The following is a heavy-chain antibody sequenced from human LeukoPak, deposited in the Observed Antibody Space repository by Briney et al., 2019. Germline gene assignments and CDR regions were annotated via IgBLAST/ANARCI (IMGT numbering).Heavy chain of an antibody. J-gene: IGHJ4*02. CDR3: ARGGASSKFFDY. V-gene: IGHV4-59*01. D-gene: IGHD6-6*01. CDR2: IYYSGST. Sequence: KPSETLSLTCAVYGGSFSGYYWSWIRQPPGKGLEWIGFIYYSGSTNYNPSLKSRVTISVDTSKNQFSLKLSSVTAADTAVYYCARGGASSKFFDYWGQGTLVTVSS. CDR1: GGSFSGYY.